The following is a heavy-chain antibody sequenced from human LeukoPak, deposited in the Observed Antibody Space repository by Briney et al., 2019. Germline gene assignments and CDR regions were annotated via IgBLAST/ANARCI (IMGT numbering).Heavy chain of an antibody. D-gene: IGHD1-14*01. CDR2: IYYSGST. V-gene: IGHV4-31*03. J-gene: IGHJ3*02. CDR1: GGSISSGGYY. Sequence: PSQTLSLTCTVSGGSISSGGYYWSWLRQHPGKGLEWIGYIYYSGSTYYNPSLKSRVTISVDTSKNQFSLKLSSVTAADTAVYYCARFPGAWYQGAFDIWGQGTMVTVSS. CDR3: ARFPGAWYQGAFDI.